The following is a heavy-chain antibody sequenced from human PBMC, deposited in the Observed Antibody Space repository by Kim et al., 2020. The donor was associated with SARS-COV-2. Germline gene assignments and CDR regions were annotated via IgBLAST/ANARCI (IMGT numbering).Heavy chain of an antibody. D-gene: IGHD4-17*01. Sequence: GGSLRLSCAASGFTFSSYGMHWVRQAPGKGLEWVAVIWYDGSNKYYADSVKGRFTISRDNSKNTLYLQMNSLRAEDTAVYYCARGDYGDYRYYYYYGMDVWGQGTTVTVSS. CDR2: IWYDGSNK. CDR1: GFTFSSYG. V-gene: IGHV3-33*01. J-gene: IGHJ6*02. CDR3: ARGDYGDYRYYYYYGMDV.